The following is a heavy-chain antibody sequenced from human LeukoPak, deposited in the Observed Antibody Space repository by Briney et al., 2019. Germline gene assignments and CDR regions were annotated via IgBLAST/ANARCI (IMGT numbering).Heavy chain of an antibody. D-gene: IGHD2-2*01. Sequence: GGSLRVFCAASGFTFSSYWMSWVRQAPGKGLEWVANIKQDGSEKYYVDSVKGRFTISRENAKNSLYLQMNSLRAEDTAVYYCARDDCSSISCYHNWFDPWGQGTLVTVSS. CDR3: ARDDCSSISCYHNWFDP. J-gene: IGHJ5*02. CDR2: IKQDGSEK. V-gene: IGHV3-7*01. CDR1: GFTFSSYW.